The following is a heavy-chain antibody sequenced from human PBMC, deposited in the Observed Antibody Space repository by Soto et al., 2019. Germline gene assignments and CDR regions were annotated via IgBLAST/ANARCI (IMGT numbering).Heavy chain of an antibody. CDR3: ANYFMSRPWFDT. V-gene: IGHV4-39*02. D-gene: IGHD6-6*01. CDR1: GGSINNSTSF. J-gene: IGHJ5*02. Sequence: PSETLSLTCSVSGGSINNSTSFWGWLRQSPGKGLEWIATINYRWPAEYNPSLKSRVTISVDRSRNVLSLQMNYVNAPDTAVYYCANYFMSRPWFDTWGQGTLVTVSS. CDR2: INYRWPA.